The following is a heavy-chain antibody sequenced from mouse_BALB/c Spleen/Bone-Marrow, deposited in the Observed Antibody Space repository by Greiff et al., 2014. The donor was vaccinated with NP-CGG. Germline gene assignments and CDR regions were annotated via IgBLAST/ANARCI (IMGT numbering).Heavy chain of an antibody. CDR3: ARFSQLGLLAY. V-gene: IGHV1-55*01. CDR2: IYPGSGST. D-gene: IGHD3-1*01. Sequence: QVQLQQPGAELVKPGTSVKLSCKASGYNFTSYRINWVKLRPGQGLEWIGDIYPGSGSTNYNEKFKSKATLTVDTSSSTAYMQLSSLASEDSALYYCARFSQLGLLAYWGQGTLVTVSA. CDR1: GYNFTSYR. J-gene: IGHJ3*01.